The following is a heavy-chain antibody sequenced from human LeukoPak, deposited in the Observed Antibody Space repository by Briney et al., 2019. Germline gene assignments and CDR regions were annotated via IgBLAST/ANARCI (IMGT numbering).Heavy chain of an antibody. CDR2: ISGSGGST. Sequence: GGSLRLSCAASGFTFSSYAMSWVRQAPGKGLEWVSAISGSGGSTYYADSVKGRFTISRDNSKNTLYLQMNSLRAEDTAVYYCAKGSSSEYYYYYYYMDVWGKGTTVTVSS. CDR1: GFTFSSYA. CDR3: AKGSSSEYYYYYYYMDV. J-gene: IGHJ6*03. D-gene: IGHD6-6*01. V-gene: IGHV3-23*01.